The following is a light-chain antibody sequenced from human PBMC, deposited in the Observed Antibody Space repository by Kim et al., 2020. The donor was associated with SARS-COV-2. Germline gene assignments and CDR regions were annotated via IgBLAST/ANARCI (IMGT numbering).Light chain of an antibody. V-gene: IGLV1-44*01. Sequence: QSVLTQPPSASGTPGQRVTISCSGSRSNIGTNSVLWYQQLPGTAPKLLIYDSDQRPSGVPDRFSGSKSGTSASLAISGLQSEDEGDYYCAAWDDDRLPGLFGGGTQLTVL. CDR2: DSD. J-gene: IGLJ2*01. CDR3: AAWDDDRLPGL. CDR1: RSNIGTNS.